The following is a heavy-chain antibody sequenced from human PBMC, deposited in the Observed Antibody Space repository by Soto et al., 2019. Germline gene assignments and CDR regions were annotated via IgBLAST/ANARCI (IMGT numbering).Heavy chain of an antibody. CDR2: FFYRGNT. CDR1: GGSITGGSISSYY. V-gene: IGHV4-39*01. J-gene: IGHJ4*02. CDR3: ASSRYGAGIDY. Sequence: SETLSLTCTVSGGSITGGSISSYYWGWMRQPPGKGLEWIGSFFYRGNTNYNPSLKSRVTISVDTSKNQFSLKLTSVTAADTAVYYCASSRYGAGIDYWGQGTLVTVSS. D-gene: IGHD6-13*01.